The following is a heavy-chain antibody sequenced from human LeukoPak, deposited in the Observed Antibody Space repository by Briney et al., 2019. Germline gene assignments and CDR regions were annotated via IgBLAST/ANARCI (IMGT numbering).Heavy chain of an antibody. V-gene: IGHV3-33*08. CDR3: ARDRLTTVTTFHFDY. J-gene: IGHJ4*02. CDR1: GFTFTYFT. CDR2: IWSDSTNK. Sequence: PGGSLRLSCAASGFTFTYFTMTWVRQAPGKGLEWVAVIWSDSTNKYYADSVRGRFTISRDNSKNTLYLQMSSLRAEDTAMYYCARDRLTTVTTFHFDYWGQGTLVTVSS. D-gene: IGHD4-17*01.